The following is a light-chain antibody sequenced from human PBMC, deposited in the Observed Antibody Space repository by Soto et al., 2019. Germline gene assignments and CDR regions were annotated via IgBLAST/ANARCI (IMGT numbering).Light chain of an antibody. CDR1: QSISSW. J-gene: IGKJ2*01. V-gene: IGKV1-5*03. CDR3: QQYNSYPYT. Sequence: DIPMTQSPSTLSASVGDRVTITCRASQSISSWVAWYQQKPGKAPKVLIYKASSLESGVPSRFSGSGSGTEFTLTISSLQPDDFATYYCQQYNSYPYTFGQGTKLEIK. CDR2: KAS.